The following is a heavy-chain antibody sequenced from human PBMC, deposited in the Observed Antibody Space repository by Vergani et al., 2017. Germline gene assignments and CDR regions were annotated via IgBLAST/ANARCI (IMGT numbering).Heavy chain of an antibody. V-gene: IGHV1-18*01. CDR2: ISAYNGNT. CDR1: GYTFSSYG. Sequence: HVEMVQSGAEAKKPGASVKVSCKASGYTFSSYGVTWVRQAPGQGLEWMGCISAYNGNTIYAQKFQGRVIMTTDTSTSTAYMELRSLKSDDTDVYYCARDDCSSTICYTDFGLDYWVQGTLVTVSS. J-gene: IGHJ4*02. D-gene: IGHD2-2*02. CDR3: ARDDCSSTICYTDFGLDY.